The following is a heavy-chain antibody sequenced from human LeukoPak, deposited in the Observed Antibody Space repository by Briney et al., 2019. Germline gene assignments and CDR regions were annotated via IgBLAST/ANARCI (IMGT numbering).Heavy chain of an antibody. J-gene: IGHJ3*02. CDR1: GYNFTTYW. CDR3: ARRGYCRSTSCYRGAFDI. V-gene: IGHV5-51*01. CDR2: IYPTDSDF. Sequence: GESLKISCKGSGYNFTTYWIGWVRQMPGKGLEWMGIIYPTDSDFRYSPSFQGQVTISADKSINTAYLQWSSLKASDTAMYYCARRGYCRSTSCYRGAFDIWGQGTIVTVSS. D-gene: IGHD2-2*01.